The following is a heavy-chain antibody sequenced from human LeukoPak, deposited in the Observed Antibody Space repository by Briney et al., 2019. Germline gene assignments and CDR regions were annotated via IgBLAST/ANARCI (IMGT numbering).Heavy chain of an antibody. J-gene: IGHJ5*02. CDR2: IYSCGST. CDR1: GVTVSGNY. Sequence: GGSLRLSCAASGVTVSGNYMSGVRQAPGKGLEWVAIIYSCGSTYYADPVQGGFTLSRDNSKNTLYLQMNSLRAEDTAVYYRARDCSSTSCRGGFDPWGQGTLVPVSS. D-gene: IGHD2-2*01. V-gene: IGHV3-66*03. CDR3: ARDCSSTSCRGGFDP.